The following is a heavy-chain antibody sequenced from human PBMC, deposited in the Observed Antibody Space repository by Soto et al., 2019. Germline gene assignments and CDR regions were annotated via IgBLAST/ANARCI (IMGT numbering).Heavy chain of an antibody. CDR3: ARSKGDYDPPDY. CDR2: IYYSGST. D-gene: IGHD4-17*01. J-gene: IGHJ4*02. V-gene: IGHV4-59*01. CDR1: GGSISSYY. Sequence: SETLSLTCTVSGGSISSYYWSWIRQPPGKGLEWIGYIYYSGSTNYNPSLKSRVTISVDTSKNQFSLKLSSVTAADTAVYYCARSKGDYDPPDYWGQGTLVTVSS.